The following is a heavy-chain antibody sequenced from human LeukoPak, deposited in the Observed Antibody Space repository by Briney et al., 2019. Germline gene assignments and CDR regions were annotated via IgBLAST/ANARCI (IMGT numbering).Heavy chain of an antibody. CDR3: ARHRRDHDFWSGSNPTHYYYYMDV. J-gene: IGHJ6*03. CDR1: GGSISSSTYY. D-gene: IGHD3-3*01. Sequence: PSETLYLTCSVSGGSISSSTYYWGWIRQPRGNGLEWIGTIYYSGHTYYNPTLKSRVTIFVDTSQNQFSLKLSSVTAADTAVYYCARHRRDHDFWSGSNPTHYYYYMDVWGKGTTVTVSS. CDR2: IYYSGHT. V-gene: IGHV4-39*01.